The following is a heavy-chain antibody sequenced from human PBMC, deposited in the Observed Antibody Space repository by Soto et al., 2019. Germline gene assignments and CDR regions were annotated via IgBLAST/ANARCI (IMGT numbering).Heavy chain of an antibody. D-gene: IGHD3-3*01. CDR1: GGTFSSYA. V-gene: IGHV1-69*12. CDR2: IIPIFGTA. J-gene: IGHJ6*02. Sequence: QVQLVQSGAEVKKPGSSVKVSCKASGGTFSSYAISWVRQAPGQGLEWMGGIIPIFGTANYAQKFQGRVTITADESTSTAYMELSSLRSEDTAVSYCARAVTIFGVDPYYYGMDVWGQGTTVTVSS. CDR3: ARAVTIFGVDPYYYGMDV.